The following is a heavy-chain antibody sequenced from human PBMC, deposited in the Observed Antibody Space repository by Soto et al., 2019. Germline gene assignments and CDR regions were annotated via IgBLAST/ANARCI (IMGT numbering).Heavy chain of an antibody. Sequence: EVQLLESGGGLVQPGGSLGLSCAASGFTFSSYAMSWVRQAPGQGLEWVSVISGGGGSTYYADSVKGRFTISRDNSKNTLYVHMSSLRAEDTAVYYCAKVSGYDYDATAYEYDSWGQGTLVTVSS. CDR1: GFTFSSYA. J-gene: IGHJ4*02. CDR2: ISGGGGST. V-gene: IGHV3-23*01. CDR3: AKVSGYDYDATAYEYDS. D-gene: IGHD3-22*01.